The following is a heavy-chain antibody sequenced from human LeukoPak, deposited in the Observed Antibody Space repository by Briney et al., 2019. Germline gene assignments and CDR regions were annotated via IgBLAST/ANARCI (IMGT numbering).Heavy chain of an antibody. CDR3: ARDRGVGATGSIDY. V-gene: IGHV4-61*01. J-gene: IGHJ4*02. Sequence: SQTLSLTCTVSGGSINSGSYYWSWIRQPPGKGLEWIGYIYYSGSTNYNPSLKSRVTISVDTSKNQFSLKLSSVTAADTAVYYCARDRGVGATGSIDYWGQGTLVTVSS. D-gene: IGHD1-26*01. CDR1: GGSINSGSYY. CDR2: IYYSGST.